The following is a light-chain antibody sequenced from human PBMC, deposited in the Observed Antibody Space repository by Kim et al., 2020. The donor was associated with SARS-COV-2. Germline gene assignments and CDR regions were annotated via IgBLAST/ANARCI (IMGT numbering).Light chain of an antibody. J-gene: IGKJ2*01. CDR2: AAS. V-gene: IGKV1-27*01. CDR3: QKYNTAPYT. Sequence: DIQMTQSPSSLSASVGDRVTITCRASRDISDYLAWYQQNPGKVPKLLIHAASTLQSGIPSRFNGSGSGTDFTLTISSLQPEDVATYYCQKYNTAPYTFGQGTKLEIK. CDR1: RDISDY.